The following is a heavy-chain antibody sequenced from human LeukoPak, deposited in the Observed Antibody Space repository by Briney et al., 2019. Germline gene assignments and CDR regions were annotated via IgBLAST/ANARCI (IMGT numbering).Heavy chain of an antibody. V-gene: IGHV3-53*01. CDR3: ARDSKQGGSSWYAAFDI. Sequence: GGSLRLSCAASGFTVSSNYMSWVRQAPGKGLEWVSVIYSGGSTYYADSVKGRFTISRDNSKNTLYLQMNSLRAEDTAVYYCARDSKQGGSSWYAAFDIWGQGTMVTVSS. CDR1: GFTVSSNY. D-gene: IGHD6-13*01. CDR2: IYSGGST. J-gene: IGHJ3*02.